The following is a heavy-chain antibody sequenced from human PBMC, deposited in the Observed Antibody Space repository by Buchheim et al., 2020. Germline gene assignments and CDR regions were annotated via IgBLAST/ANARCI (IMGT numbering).Heavy chain of an antibody. CDR2: ISGSSSSI. D-gene: IGHD2-15*01. Sequence: EVQLVESGGGSVQPGGSLRLSCAASGFTFSSYTMKWVRQAPGKGLEWVSHISGSSSSIFYADSVKGRFTISRDNAKNSLYLQMNSLRDEDTAVYYCARRGRGSAYYGMDVWGQGTT. CDR1: GFTFSSYT. J-gene: IGHJ6*02. CDR3: ARRGRGSAYYGMDV. V-gene: IGHV3-48*02.